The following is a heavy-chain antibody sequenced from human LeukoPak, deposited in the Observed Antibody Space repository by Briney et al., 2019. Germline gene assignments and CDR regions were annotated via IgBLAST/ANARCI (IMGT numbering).Heavy chain of an antibody. V-gene: IGHV3-23*01. CDR2: TFQGGGEI. CDR1: GFTFSDFA. CDR3: ATYRQVLLPFES. J-gene: IGHJ4*02. Sequence: GGSLRLSCAASGFTFSDFAMIWVRQPPGKGLEWVSSTFQGGGEIHYADSVRGRFTISRDNSRSTLFLQMNSLRAEDTAIYYCATYRQVLLPFESWGQGTLVTVSS. D-gene: IGHD2-8*02.